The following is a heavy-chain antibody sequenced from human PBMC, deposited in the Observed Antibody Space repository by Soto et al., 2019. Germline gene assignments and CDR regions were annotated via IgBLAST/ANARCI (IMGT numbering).Heavy chain of an antibody. D-gene: IGHD3-10*01. J-gene: IGHJ4*02. CDR3: GAVLSRLWIDY. CDR2: IYWDDDK. Sequence: QITLKESGPTLVKPTQTLTLTCTFSGFSLSTSGVGVGWIRQPPGKALEWLALIYWDDDKRYSPSLKSRLTITKDTSKHQVVLTMTYMDPVDTATYYCGAVLSRLWIDYWGQGTLVTVSS. CDR1: GFSLSTSGVG. V-gene: IGHV2-5*02.